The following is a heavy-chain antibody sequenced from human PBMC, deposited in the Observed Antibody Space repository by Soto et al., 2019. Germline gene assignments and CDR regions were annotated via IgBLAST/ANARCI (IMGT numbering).Heavy chain of an antibody. J-gene: IGHJ3*02. V-gene: IGHV5-51*01. CDR3: ARPSSSGWYRRGDFDI. D-gene: IGHD6-19*01. CDR1: GYIFTSYW. CDR2: IYPGDSDT. Sequence: GGALKISCKGSGYIFTSYWIGWVRQMPGKGLEWMGIIYPGDSDTRYSPSLQGQVTISADKSISTAYLQWSSLKASDTAMYYCARPSSSGWYRRGDFDIWGQGTMVTVSS.